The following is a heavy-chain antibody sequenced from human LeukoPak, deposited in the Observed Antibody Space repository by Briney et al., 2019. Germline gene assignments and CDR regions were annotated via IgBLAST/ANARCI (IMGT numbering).Heavy chain of an antibody. CDR3: AKDLLFQLPTYFDY. V-gene: IGHV3-23*01. Sequence: PGGSLSLSCVASGITFRNYAMSWVRQAPGKGLEWVSAISASGRSTYYADSVKGRFTISRDNSKNTLYLQMNSLRAEDTAVYYCAKDLLFQLPTYFDYWGQGTLVTVSS. J-gene: IGHJ4*02. CDR1: GITFRNYA. D-gene: IGHD2-2*01. CDR2: ISASGRST.